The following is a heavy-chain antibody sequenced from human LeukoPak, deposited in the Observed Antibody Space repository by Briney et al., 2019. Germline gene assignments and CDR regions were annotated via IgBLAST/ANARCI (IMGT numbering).Heavy chain of an antibody. CDR1: GGSISSSSYY. D-gene: IGHD6-6*01. V-gene: IGHV4-39*07. Sequence: SETLSLTCTVSGGSISSSSYYWGWIRQPPGKGLERIGSIYYSGSTYYNPSLKSRVTISVDTSKNKFSLKLSSVTAADTAVYYCARAWSSSSGFDYWGQGTPVTVSS. CDR3: ARAWSSSSGFDY. CDR2: IYYSGST. J-gene: IGHJ4*02.